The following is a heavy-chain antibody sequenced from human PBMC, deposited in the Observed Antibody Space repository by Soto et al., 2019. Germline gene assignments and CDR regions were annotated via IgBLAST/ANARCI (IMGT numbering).Heavy chain of an antibody. D-gene: IGHD3-22*01. CDR1: GFTFSSYA. CDR2: ISGSGGST. J-gene: IGHJ4*02. CDR3: AKEIYLYYYDSSGYCSFDY. V-gene: IGHV3-23*01. Sequence: HPGGSLRLSCAASGFTFSSYAMSWVRQAPGKGLEWVSAISGSGGSTYYADSVKGRFTISRDNSKNTLYLQMNSLRAEDTAVYYCAKEIYLYYYDSSGYCSFDYWGQGTLVTVSS.